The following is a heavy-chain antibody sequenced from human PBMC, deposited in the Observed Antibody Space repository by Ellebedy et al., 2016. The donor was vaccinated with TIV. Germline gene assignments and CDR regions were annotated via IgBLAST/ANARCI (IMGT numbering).Heavy chain of an antibody. CDR1: GFTFSSYA. V-gene: IGHV3-23*01. CDR2: ISSTGSRT. D-gene: IGHD3-16*01. Sequence: GESLKISCAASGFTFSSYAMSWVRQAPGKGLEWVSTISSTGSRTYYADSVEGRFIISRDNSKNTLYLQMNSLRAEDTAMYYCARGRSGTYIHHAFDCWGQGTLVTVSS. CDR3: ARGRSGTYIHHAFDC. J-gene: IGHJ4*02.